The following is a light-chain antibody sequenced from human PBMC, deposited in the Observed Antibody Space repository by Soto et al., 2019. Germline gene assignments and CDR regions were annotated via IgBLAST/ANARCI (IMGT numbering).Light chain of an antibody. V-gene: IGLV3-21*02. J-gene: IGLJ2*01. Sequence: SYELTQPPSVSVAPGQTARIACGGNNIGSKSVHWYQQKPGQAPVLVVYDDSDRPSGIRERFSGSNSGNTATLTISRVEAGDEADYYCQVWDSTSDHVVFGGGTKVTVL. CDR1: NIGSKS. CDR2: DDS. CDR3: QVWDSTSDHVV.